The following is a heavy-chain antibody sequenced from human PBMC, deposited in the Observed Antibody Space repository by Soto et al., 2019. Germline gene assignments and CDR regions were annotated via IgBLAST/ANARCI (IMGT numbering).Heavy chain of an antibody. V-gene: IGHV1-18*01. Sequence: QVQLLQSGAEVKEPGASVKVSCKASGYSFATYSISWVRQAPGQGLEWMGWITPYNGDTNYAQKLQGRVTMTTDTSTSTAYMEVRSLRSADTAVYYCARLAPCSGGTCYSRPLDYWGQGALVTVSS. CDR2: ITPYNGDT. J-gene: IGHJ4*02. CDR1: GYSFATYS. CDR3: ARLAPCSGGTCYSRPLDY. D-gene: IGHD2-15*01.